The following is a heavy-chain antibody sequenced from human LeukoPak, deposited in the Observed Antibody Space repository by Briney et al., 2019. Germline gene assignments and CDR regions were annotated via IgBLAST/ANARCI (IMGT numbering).Heavy chain of an antibody. CDR2: ISGSGGST. CDR3: AKAPLAYYYDSSAQGDFDY. Sequence: RGSLRLSCAASGFTFSSYAMSWVRQAPGKGLEWVSAISGSGGSTYYADSVKGRFTISRDNSKNTLYLQMNSLRAEDTAVYYCAKAPLAYYYDSSAQGDFDYWGQGTLVTVSS. CDR1: GFTFSSYA. J-gene: IGHJ4*02. V-gene: IGHV3-23*01. D-gene: IGHD3-22*01.